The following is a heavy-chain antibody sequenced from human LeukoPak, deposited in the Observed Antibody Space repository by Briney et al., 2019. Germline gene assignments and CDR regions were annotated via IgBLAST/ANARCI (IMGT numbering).Heavy chain of an antibody. J-gene: IGHJ4*02. D-gene: IGHD3-3*01. CDR2: ISAHSRYI. CDR3: ARQYYDFWSGFYTADYYFDY. Sequence: PGGSLRLSCAASGFTFSDFGMNWVRQAPGKGLEWVSSISAHSRYIYCADSVKGRFTISRDNDQSSLYLQMNSLRAEDSAVYFCARQYYDFWSGFYTADYYFDYWGRGTLVTVSS. V-gene: IGHV3-21*01. CDR1: GFTFSDFG.